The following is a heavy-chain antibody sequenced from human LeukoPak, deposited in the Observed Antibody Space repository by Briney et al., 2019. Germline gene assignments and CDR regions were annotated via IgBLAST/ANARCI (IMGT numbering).Heavy chain of an antibody. CDR3: ARVFLLPGYSSSWYQDDY. CDR2: IYYSGST. V-gene: IGHV4-59*01. Sequence: SETLSLTCSVSGGSLSNYYWTWIRQPSGKGLEWIGYIYYSGSTNYNPSLKSRVTISVDTSKNQFSLKLSSVTAADTAVYYCARVFLLPGYSSSWYQDDYWGQGTLVTVSS. D-gene: IGHD6-13*01. CDR1: GGSLSNYY. J-gene: IGHJ4*02.